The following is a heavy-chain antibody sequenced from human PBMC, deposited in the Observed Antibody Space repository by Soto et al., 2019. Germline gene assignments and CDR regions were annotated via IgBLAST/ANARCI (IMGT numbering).Heavy chain of an antibody. V-gene: IGHV3-7*01. CDR2: IKQNGSEK. Sequence: PGGSLRLSCAASGFTFSSYWMSWVRQAPGKGLEWVANIKQNGSEKYYVDSVKGRFTISRDNAKNSLYLQMNSMRAEDTAVYYCARALCSETDELWGQGTLVTVSS. D-gene: IGHD6-19*01. CDR3: ARALCSETDEL. J-gene: IGHJ4*02. CDR1: GFTFSSYW.